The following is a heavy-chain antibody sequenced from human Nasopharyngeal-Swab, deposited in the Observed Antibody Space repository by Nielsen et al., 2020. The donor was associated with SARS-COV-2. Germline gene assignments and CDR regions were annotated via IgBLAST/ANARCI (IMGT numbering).Heavy chain of an antibody. V-gene: IGHV4-61*02. Sequence: SEPLSLTCTVSSGSNSIGSYYWSWIRQPAGKGLEWIGRLYTSGSTNYNPSLKSPVTISEATSKNQFSLKLSSVTAEDTATYYCARHRYSNYYYYGMDVWGQGTTVTVSS. J-gene: IGHJ6*02. D-gene: IGHD3-16*02. CDR2: LYTSGST. CDR1: SGSNSIGSYY. CDR3: ARHRYSNYYYYGMDV.